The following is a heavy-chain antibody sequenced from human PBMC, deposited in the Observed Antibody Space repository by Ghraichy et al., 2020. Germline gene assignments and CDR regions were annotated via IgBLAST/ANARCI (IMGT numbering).Heavy chain of an antibody. CDR3: AKLITMIVVVTLNYYAMDV. CDR2: ISGSGGST. V-gene: IGHV3-23*01. Sequence: GGSLRLSCAASRFTFSSYAMSWVRQAPGKGLEWVSTISGSGGSTYYADSVKGRFTISRDNSKNTLYLQMNSLRAEDTAIYYCAKLITMIVVVTLNYYAMDVWCHGAPVT. D-gene: IGHD3-22*01. CDR1: RFTFSSYA. J-gene: IGHJ6*02.